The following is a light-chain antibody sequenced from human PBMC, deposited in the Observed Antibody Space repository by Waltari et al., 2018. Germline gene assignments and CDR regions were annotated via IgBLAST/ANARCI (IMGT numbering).Light chain of an antibody. V-gene: IGLV1-44*01. J-gene: IGLJ2*01. CDR1: SSNIGSNT. CDR3: AAWDDSLNGVV. Sequence: QSVLPQPPSASGTPGQRVTIHCSGSSSNIGSNTVNWYQQPPGTAPKLLICSKKQRPSGVPDRCSASRFGTSASLAISGLQSEDEADYYCAAWDDSLNGVVFGGGTKLTVL. CDR2: SKK.